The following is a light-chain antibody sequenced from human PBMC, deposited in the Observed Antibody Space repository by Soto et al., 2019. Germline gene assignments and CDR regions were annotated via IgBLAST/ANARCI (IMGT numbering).Light chain of an antibody. CDR3: EVWDSTSAQYV. J-gene: IGLJ1*01. Sequence: SSQLTKTPSVPFAPGHTARISCERDNIGSKSVYWHQLKPGQAPVLVVYDERDRPSGIPERFSGSNSGNTATLTMNRVEAGDEADYYCEVWDSTSAQYVFGPGTNLTVL. CDR2: DER. V-gene: IGLV3-21*02. CDR1: NIGSKS.